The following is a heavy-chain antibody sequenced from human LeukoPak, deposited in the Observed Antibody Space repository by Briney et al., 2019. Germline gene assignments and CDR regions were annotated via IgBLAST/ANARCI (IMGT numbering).Heavy chain of an antibody. CDR1: GGTFSSYA. D-gene: IGHD3-22*01. Sequence: ASVKVSCMASGGTFSSYAISWVRQAPGQGLEWMGRIIPILGIANYAQKFQGRVTITADKSTSTAYMELSSLRSEDTAVYYCARDGAYDSSGYPDYWGQGTLVTVSS. J-gene: IGHJ4*02. CDR3: ARDGAYDSSGYPDY. V-gene: IGHV1-69*04. CDR2: IIPILGIA.